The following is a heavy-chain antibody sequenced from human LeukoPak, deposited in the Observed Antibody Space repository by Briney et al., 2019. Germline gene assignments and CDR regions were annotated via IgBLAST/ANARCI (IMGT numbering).Heavy chain of an antibody. CDR1: GYTFTDYY. J-gene: IGHJ4*02. CDR2: IDPNSGGT. V-gene: IGHV1-2*02. CDR3: ASYGASYGDSFDY. Sequence: GASVKVSCKASGYTFTDYYIHWVRQAPGRGLEWMGWIDPNSGGTNYAQKFQGRVTMTRDTSISTAYMEMSRLRSDDTAVYYCASYGASYGDSFDYWGQGTLVTVSS. D-gene: IGHD4-17*01.